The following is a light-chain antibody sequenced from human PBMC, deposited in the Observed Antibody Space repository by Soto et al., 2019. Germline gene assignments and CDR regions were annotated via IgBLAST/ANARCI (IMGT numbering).Light chain of an antibody. J-gene: IGLJ2*01. V-gene: IGLV4-69*01. CDR1: SGHSSYA. Sequence: QPVLTQSPSASASLGASVKLTCTLSSGHSSYAIAWHQQQPEKGPRYLMKLNSDGSHTKGDGIPDRFSGSSSGAERYLTISSLQSEDEADYYCQTWGTGIGLFGGGTKVTVL. CDR3: QTWGTGIGL. CDR2: LNSDGSH.